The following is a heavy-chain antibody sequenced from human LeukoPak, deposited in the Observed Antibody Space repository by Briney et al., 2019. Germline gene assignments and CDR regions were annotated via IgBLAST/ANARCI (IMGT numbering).Heavy chain of an antibody. D-gene: IGHD3-3*01. CDR3: ARENYDFWTSTYFDY. V-gene: IGHV3-7*01. CDR1: GFTFSSYW. J-gene: IGHJ4*02. Sequence: GGSLRLSCAASGFTFSSYWMSWVRQAPGKGLEWVANIKQDGSEKYYVDSVKGRFTISRDNAKNSLYLQMNSLRAEDTAVYYCARENYDFWTSTYFDYWGQGTLVTVSS. CDR2: IKQDGSEK.